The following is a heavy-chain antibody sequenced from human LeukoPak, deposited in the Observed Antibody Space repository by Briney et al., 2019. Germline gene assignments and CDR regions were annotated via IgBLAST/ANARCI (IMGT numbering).Heavy chain of an antibody. V-gene: IGHV4-59*01. CDR3: ARRAYSSGYYYFDY. CDR1: GGSITSYY. CDR2: ISYSGST. Sequence: SETLSLTCTVSGGSITSYYWSWLRQPPGKGLEWIGYISYSGSTNYNPSLKSRVTISVDTSKNQFSLKLSSVTAADTAVYYCARRAYSSGYYYFDYWGQGALVTVSS. D-gene: IGHD3-22*01. J-gene: IGHJ4*02.